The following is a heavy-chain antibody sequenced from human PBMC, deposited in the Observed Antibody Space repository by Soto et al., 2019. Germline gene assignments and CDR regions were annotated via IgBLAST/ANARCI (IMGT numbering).Heavy chain of an antibody. CDR2: IIPILGIA. J-gene: IGHJ5*02. D-gene: IGHD3-16*01. Sequence: QVQLVQSGAEVKKPGSSVKVSCKASGGTFSSYTISWVRQAPGQGLEWMGRIIPILGIANYAQKFQGRVRITPDKSRRTAYMGLGARKLEATAGIYWGGEGVGEKTGSDPGGRGPLFT. CDR3: GGEGVGEKTGSDP. CDR1: GGTFSSYT. V-gene: IGHV1-69*02.